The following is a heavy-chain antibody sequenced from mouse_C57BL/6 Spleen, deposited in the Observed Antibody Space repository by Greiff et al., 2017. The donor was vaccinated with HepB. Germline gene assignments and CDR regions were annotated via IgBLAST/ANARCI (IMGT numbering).Heavy chain of an antibody. D-gene: IGHD4-1*01. V-gene: IGHV5-4*01. CDR1: GFTFSSYA. J-gene: IGHJ2*01. Sequence: EVQGVESGGGLVKPGGSLKLSCAASGFTFSSYAMSWVRQTPEKRLEWVATISDGGSYTYYPDNVKGRFTISRDNAKNNLYLQMSHLKSEDTAMYYCARKEDFNWYYFDYWGQGTTLTVSS. CDR2: ISDGGSYT. CDR3: ARKEDFNWYYFDY.